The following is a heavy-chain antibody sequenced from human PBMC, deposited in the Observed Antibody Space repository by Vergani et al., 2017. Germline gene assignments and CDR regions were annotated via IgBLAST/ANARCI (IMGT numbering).Heavy chain of an antibody. D-gene: IGHD2-8*01. CDR3: ARAYCTNGVCSPLCQH. V-gene: IGHV1-46*01. CDR2: INPSGGST. J-gene: IGHJ1*01. CDR1: GYPFTSYY. Sequence: QVQLVQSGAEVKKPGASVKVSCKASGYPFTSYYMHWVRQAPGQGLEWMGIINPSGGSTSYAQKFQGRVTMTRDTSTSTVYMELSSLRSEDTAVYYCARAYCTNGVCSPLCQHWGQGTLVTVSS.